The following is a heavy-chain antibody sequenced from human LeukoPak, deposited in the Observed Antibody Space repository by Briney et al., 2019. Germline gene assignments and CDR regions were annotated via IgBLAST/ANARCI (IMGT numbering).Heavy chain of an antibody. V-gene: IGHV3-7*01. CDR3: ARGGYYSAWAEDY. D-gene: IGHD3-22*01. CDR1: GFTFSSYE. CDR2: INEDGSEK. Sequence: GGSLRLSCAASGFTFSSYEMNWVRQAPGRGLEWVANINEDGSEKYYVDSVKGRFTISRDNGKNPLYLQINSLRAEDTAVFYCARGGYYSAWAEDYWGQGTLVTVSS. J-gene: IGHJ4*02.